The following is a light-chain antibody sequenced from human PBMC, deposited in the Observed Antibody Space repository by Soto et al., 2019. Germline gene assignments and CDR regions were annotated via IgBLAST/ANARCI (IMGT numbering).Light chain of an antibody. CDR1: SSDVGSYNL. CDR2: EVS. J-gene: IGLJ1*01. CDR3: CSYAXSSTSV. Sequence: QSVLTQPASLSGSPGQSITISCTGTSSDVGSYNLVSWYQQHPGKAPKLMIYEVSKRPSGVSNRFSGSKSGNTASLTISGLQAEDEADYYCCSYAXSSTSVFGTGTKVTVL. V-gene: IGLV2-23*02.